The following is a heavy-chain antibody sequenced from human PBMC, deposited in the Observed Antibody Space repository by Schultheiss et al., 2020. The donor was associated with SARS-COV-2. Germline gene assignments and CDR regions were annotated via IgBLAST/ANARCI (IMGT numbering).Heavy chain of an antibody. V-gene: IGHV1-69*06. CDR3: ARDRGIFVTGTYFDY. J-gene: IGHJ4*02. CDR2: IIPIFGTA. CDR1: GGTFSSYA. Sequence: SVKVSCKASGGTFSSYAISWVRQAPGQGLEWMGGIIPIFGTANYAQKFQGRVTITADKSTSTAYMELSSLRSEDTAVYYCARDRGIFVTGTYFDYWGQGTLVTVSS. D-gene: IGHD1-20*01.